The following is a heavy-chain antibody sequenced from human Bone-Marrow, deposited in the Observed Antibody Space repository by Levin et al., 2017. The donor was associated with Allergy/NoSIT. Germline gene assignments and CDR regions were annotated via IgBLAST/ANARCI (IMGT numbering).Heavy chain of an antibody. CDR1: GFTFSSYA. CDR3: AKSGGYSSSWARGHAYFHY. V-gene: IGHV3-23*01. Sequence: GGSLRLSCAASGFTFSSYAMSWVRQTPGKGLEWVSAISGSGGSTYSAYSVPFRFTISRDNSKNTLYLQMNSLRAEDTAVYYCAKSGGYSSSWARGHAYFHYWGQGTLVTVSS. CDR2: ISGSGGST. D-gene: IGHD6-13*01. J-gene: IGHJ4*02.